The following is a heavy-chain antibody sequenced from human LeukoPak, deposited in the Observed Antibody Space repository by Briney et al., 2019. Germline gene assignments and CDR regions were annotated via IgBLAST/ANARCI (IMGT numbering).Heavy chain of an antibody. CDR2: ISAYNGNT. Sequence: ASVKVSCKASGYTFTSYGISWVRQAPGQGLEWMGWISAYNGNTNYAQKLQGRGTMTTDTSTSTAYMEQRSLRSDDTAVYYCARDDSSGYYPGFDYWGQGTLVTAYS. J-gene: IGHJ4*02. CDR1: GYTFTSYG. D-gene: IGHD3-22*01. V-gene: IGHV1-18*01. CDR3: ARDDSSGYYPGFDY.